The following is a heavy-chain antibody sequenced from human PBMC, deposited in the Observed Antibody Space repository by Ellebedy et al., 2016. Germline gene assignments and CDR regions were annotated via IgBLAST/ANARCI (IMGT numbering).Heavy chain of an antibody. CDR3: ARFAPPAAIDVLRTGDY. V-gene: IGHV3-30-3*01. CDR1: GFTFSNYV. Sequence: GGSLRLSCAASGFTFSNYVMHWVRQAPGKGLEWVAVISFDGNNKNYADSVKGRFTISRDNSKNTLYLQMNSLRPEDTAVYYCARFAPPAAIDVLRTGDYWGQGTLVTVSS. J-gene: IGHJ4*02. D-gene: IGHD2-2*02. CDR2: ISFDGNNK.